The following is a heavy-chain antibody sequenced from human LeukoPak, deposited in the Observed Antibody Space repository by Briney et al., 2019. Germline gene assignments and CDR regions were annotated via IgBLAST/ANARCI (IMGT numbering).Heavy chain of an antibody. J-gene: IGHJ4*02. CDR2: IDPSDSYS. CDR3: ARQLDYYDKRDY. CDR1: GYSFTNYG. V-gene: IGHV5-10-1*01. D-gene: IGHD3-22*01. Sequence: GESLSFSCKSSGYSFTNYGISGLRQMPGKGLDWMGRIDPSDSYSNYGPSFQGHVTISADRSISTAYLQWRSLKASDTAMYYCARQLDYYDKRDYWGQGTLVTVAS.